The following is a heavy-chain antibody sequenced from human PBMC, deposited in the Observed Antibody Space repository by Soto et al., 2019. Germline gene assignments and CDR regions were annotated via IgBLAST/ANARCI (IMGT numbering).Heavy chain of an antibody. Sequence: HPGGSLRLSCAASGFSFSSYEMKWVRQAPGKGLEWISYIGGSGGTKYSADSVKGRFIISRDNAQDSLYLQMNSLRVEDTAVYYCARDRGGDVGQFLFPDGFDLWGQGTMVTVSS. J-gene: IGHJ3*01. V-gene: IGHV3-48*03. CDR2: IGGSGGTK. CDR1: GFSFSSYE. CDR3: ARDRGGDVGQFLFPDGFDL. D-gene: IGHD3-10*01.